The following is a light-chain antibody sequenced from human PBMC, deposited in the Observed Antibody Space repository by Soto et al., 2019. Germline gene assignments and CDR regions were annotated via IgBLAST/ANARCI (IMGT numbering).Light chain of an antibody. J-gene: IGKJ1*01. CDR1: QSVSSSY. Sequence: EIVLTHSPGTLSLSPWEIATLSCWASQSVSSSYLAWYQQKPGQAPRVLIHSASSRATGIPDRFTGSGSGTDFTHTITRLEPEDFAVFYCQQYGGSPWTFGQGTKVDIK. CDR2: SAS. V-gene: IGKV3-20*01. CDR3: QQYGGSPWT.